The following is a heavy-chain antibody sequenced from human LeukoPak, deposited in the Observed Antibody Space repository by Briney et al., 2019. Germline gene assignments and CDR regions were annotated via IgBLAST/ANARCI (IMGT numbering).Heavy chain of an antibody. Sequence: SVKVSCKASGGTFSSYAISWVRQAPGQGLEWMGGIIPIFGTANYAQKFQGRVTITADESTSTAYMELRSLRSDDTAVYYCAREVAYCGGDCYTWFDPWGQGTLVTVSS. V-gene: IGHV1-69*01. CDR3: AREVAYCGGDCYTWFDP. CDR2: IIPIFGTA. D-gene: IGHD2-21*01. J-gene: IGHJ5*02. CDR1: GGTFSSYA.